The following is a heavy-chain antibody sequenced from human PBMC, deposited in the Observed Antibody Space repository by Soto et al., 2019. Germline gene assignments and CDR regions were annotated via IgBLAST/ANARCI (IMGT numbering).Heavy chain of an antibody. Sequence: EVQLVESGGGLIQPGGSLRLSCAVSGLTVSSYAMSWVRQAPGEGLEWVSVIYASDSTHYADSVKGRFTISRDNSKNSVFLQMNSLRAEDTAVYYCAKGWMDVWGQGTTVTVS. CDR3: AKGWMDV. J-gene: IGHJ6*02. V-gene: IGHV3-53*01. CDR1: GLTVSSYA. CDR2: IYASDST.